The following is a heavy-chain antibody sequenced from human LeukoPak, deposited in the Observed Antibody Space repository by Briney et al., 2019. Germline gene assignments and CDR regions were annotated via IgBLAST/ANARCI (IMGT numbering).Heavy chain of an antibody. Sequence: GGSLRLSCTVSGFTVSSNSMSWVRQAPGKGLEWVSFIYSDNTHYSDSVKGRFTISRDNSKNTLYLQMNSLRAEDTAVYFCAKVPTVTARHFDYWGQGTLVTVSS. D-gene: IGHD4-17*01. J-gene: IGHJ4*02. CDR1: GFTVSSNS. CDR3: AKVPTVTARHFDY. CDR2: IYSDNT. V-gene: IGHV3-66*03.